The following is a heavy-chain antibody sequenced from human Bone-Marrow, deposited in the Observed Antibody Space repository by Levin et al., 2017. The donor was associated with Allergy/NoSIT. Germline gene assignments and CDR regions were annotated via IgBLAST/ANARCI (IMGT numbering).Heavy chain of an antibody. Sequence: SETLSLTCTVSGGSLSGGTYYWGWVRQPPGKGLEWIGSISRDGSMYYKPSLQSRVSVSIDTSKNQFYLTVGSGTAADSAVYYCARDLSDYDFFQYWGQGTRVTVS. CDR3: ARDLSDYDFFQY. CDR2: ISRDGSM. CDR1: GGSLSGGTYY. J-gene: IGHJ1*01. V-gene: IGHV4-39*07. D-gene: IGHD3-3*01.